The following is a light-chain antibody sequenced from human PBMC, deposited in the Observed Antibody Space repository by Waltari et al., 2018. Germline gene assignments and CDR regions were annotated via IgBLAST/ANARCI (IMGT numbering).Light chain of an antibody. V-gene: IGKV1-5*03. J-gene: IGKJ2*01. CDR1: ESISPW. CDR3: QQYHRSYT. Sequence: DILMTQSPSTLSASIGDRVSMTCRASESISPWLAWYQVKPGKAPKLLIYKSSSLESGVSSRFSGSGSGTEFTLTISSLQPDDLAIYYCQQYHRSYTFGQGTKLEFK. CDR2: KSS.